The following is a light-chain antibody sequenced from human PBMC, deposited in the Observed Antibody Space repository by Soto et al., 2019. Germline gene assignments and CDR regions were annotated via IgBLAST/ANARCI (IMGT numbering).Light chain of an antibody. CDR2: SHD. J-gene: IGLJ3*02. CDR3: IAWDDNLKGPV. CDR1: SSNIGRNA. Sequence: QSVLTQPPSASGTPGQRVTISCSGSSSNIGRNAVNWYQQVPGTAPKLLIYSHDQRPSGVPDRFSGSKSGTSASLAISGLQSEDEANYYCIAWDDNLKGPVFGGGTKLTVL. V-gene: IGLV1-44*01.